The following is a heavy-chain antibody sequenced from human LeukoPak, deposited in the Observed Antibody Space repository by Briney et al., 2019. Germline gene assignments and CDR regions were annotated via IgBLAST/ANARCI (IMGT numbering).Heavy chain of an antibody. CDR1: GGSFSGYY. CDR2: INHSGST. D-gene: IGHD2-15*01. CDR3: ARGVVVVAATGVGYYYYMDV. V-gene: IGHV4-34*01. J-gene: IGHJ6*03. Sequence: SETLSLTCAVYGGSFSGYYWSWIRQPPGKGLEWIGEINHSGSTNYNPSLKSRVTISVDTSKNQFSLKLSSVTAADTAVYYCARGVVVVAATGVGYYYYMDVWGKGTTVTVSS.